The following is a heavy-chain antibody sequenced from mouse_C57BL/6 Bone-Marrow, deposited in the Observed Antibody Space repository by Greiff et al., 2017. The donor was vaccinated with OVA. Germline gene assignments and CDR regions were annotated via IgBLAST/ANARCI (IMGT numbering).Heavy chain of an antibody. CDR2: IYPRSGNT. CDR1: GYTFTSYG. V-gene: IGHV1-81*01. D-gene: IGHD2-3*01. Sequence: VQLQQSGAELARPGASVKLSCKASGYTFTSYGISWVKQRTGQGLEWIGEIYPRSGNTYYNEKFKGKATLTADKSSSTAYMELRSLTSEDAAVYFCARWDGRREFAYWGQGTLVTVSA. J-gene: IGHJ3*01. CDR3: ARWDGRREFAY.